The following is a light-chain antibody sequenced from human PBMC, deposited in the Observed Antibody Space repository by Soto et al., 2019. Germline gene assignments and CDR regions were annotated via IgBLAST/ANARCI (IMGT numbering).Light chain of an antibody. CDR2: DAS. J-gene: IGKJ4*01. CDR1: QTVRNNH. V-gene: IGKV3-20*01. Sequence: PVPRSLSQDRRATLSCKTSQTVRNNHLAWYQQKPGQAPRLLIYDASSRATGIPDRFSGGGFGTDFTRSISRPEPEDFAVSFCQQFRSYPVNFGGGTKVDIK. CDR3: QQFRSYPVN.